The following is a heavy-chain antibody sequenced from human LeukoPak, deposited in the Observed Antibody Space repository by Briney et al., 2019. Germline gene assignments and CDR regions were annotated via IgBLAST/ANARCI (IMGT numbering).Heavy chain of an antibody. CDR1: GFTFSNYW. CDR2: IKQDGSEK. V-gene: IGHV3-7*01. CDR3: ARDRQIAY. J-gene: IGHJ4*02. Sequence: WSLRLCCAASGFTFSNYWLCWVRHAPEQGLEWVANIKQDGSEKHYVDSVKGRFTNSRDNAKNSLYLQMNSLRAEDSAVYYCARDRQIAYWGQGTLVTVSS.